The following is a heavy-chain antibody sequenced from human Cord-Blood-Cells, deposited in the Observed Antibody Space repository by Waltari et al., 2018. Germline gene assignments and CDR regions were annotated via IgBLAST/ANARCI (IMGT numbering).Heavy chain of an antibody. J-gene: IGHJ4*02. CDR1: GGSISSSSYY. Sequence: QLQLQESGPGLVKPSETLSLTCTVSGGSISSSSYYWGWIRQPPGKGLEWIGSIYYSGRTYYNPSLKSRFTISVDTSKNQFSLKLSSVTAADTVVYYCARRSGYYTDYWGQGTLVTVSS. CDR2: IYYSGRT. CDR3: ARRSGYYTDY. V-gene: IGHV4-39*01. D-gene: IGHD3-3*01.